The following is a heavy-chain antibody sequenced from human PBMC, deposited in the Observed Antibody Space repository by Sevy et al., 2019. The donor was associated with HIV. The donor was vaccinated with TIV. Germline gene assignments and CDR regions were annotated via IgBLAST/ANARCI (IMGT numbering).Heavy chain of an antibody. V-gene: IGHV1-18*04. CDR1: GYDFNSYI. J-gene: IGHJ4*02. CDR2: ISVYNANT. Sequence: ASVKVSCQTSGYDFNSYIINWVRQAPGEGLEWMGWISVYNANTKYAQMFQGRVTMTTDTSTGTAYMELRSLTSDDTAVYYCARDNLFGEFDYWGQGTLVTVSS. CDR3: ARDNLFGEFDY. D-gene: IGHD3-10*01.